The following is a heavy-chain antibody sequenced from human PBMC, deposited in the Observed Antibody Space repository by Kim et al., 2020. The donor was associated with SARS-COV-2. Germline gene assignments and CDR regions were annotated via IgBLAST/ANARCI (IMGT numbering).Heavy chain of an antibody. CDR3: AREYAFGSGNLNGPLGY. Sequence: DSVRGRFTITRDNYKNTVFLQMNSLRGDDTAVYYCAREYAFGSGNLNGPLGYWGQGTQVAVSS. D-gene: IGHD3-10*01. J-gene: IGHJ4*02. V-gene: IGHV3-30*07.